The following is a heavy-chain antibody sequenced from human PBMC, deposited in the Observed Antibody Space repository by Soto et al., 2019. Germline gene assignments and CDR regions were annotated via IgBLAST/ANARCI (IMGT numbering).Heavy chain of an antibody. CDR2: FSGGGGGT. CDR1: GFIISDYG. CDR3: VRWNDFGDR. Sequence: EVQLLESGGGLVQPGGSLRLSCAVSGFIISDYGVTWVRQAPGKGLEWVSGFSGGGGGTFYADSVKGRFTISRDDPKNTAYLQMNSLGAEDTAVYYCVRWNDFGDRWGQGTLVTVSS. V-gene: IGHV3-23*01. J-gene: IGHJ5*02. D-gene: IGHD1-1*01.